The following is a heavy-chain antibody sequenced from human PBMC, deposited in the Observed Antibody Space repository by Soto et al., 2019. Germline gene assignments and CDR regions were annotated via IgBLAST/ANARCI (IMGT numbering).Heavy chain of an antibody. CDR2: ISPIFGTA. V-gene: IGHV1-69*12. CDR1: GGTFSSYA. Sequence: QVQLVQAGAEVKKPGSSVKVSCKASGGTFSSYAISWVRQAPGQGLEWLGAISPIFGTANYAQKFQGRVRITADESTSTAYMELRRLRSEDTAAYYCARDRGPSSGYYPDWFDPWGQGTLVTVSS. D-gene: IGHD3-22*01. J-gene: IGHJ5*02. CDR3: ARDRGPSSGYYPDWFDP.